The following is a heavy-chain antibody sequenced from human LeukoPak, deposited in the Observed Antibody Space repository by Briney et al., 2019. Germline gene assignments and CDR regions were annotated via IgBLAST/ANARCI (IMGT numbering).Heavy chain of an antibody. D-gene: IGHD1-26*01. CDR3: ARAPPNSGSYWGYFDY. J-gene: IGHJ4*02. V-gene: IGHV1-46*01. CDR1: GYTFTSYY. Sequence: ASVKVSFKASGYTFTSYYIHWVRQAPGQGLEWLGIINPSGGTTRYAQKFQDRVTMTRDTSTSTVYMELSSLTSEDTAVYYCARAPPNSGSYWGYFDYWGQGTLVTVSS. CDR2: INPSGGTT.